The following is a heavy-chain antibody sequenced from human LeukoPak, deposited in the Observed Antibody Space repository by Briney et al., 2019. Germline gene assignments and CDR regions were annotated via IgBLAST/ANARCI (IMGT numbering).Heavy chain of an antibody. J-gene: IGHJ6*02. CDR1: GYTFTGYY. Sequence: GASVKVSCKASGYTFTGYYMHLVRQAHGQGHEWMGWINPNSDGTNYAQKFQGRVTMSRDTSISTDYMELSRLRSEDTAVYYCARIAVAGTEGNYYYSGMDVWGQGTTVTVSS. CDR2: INPNSDGT. D-gene: IGHD6-19*01. CDR3: ARIAVAGTEGNYYYSGMDV. V-gene: IGHV1-2*02.